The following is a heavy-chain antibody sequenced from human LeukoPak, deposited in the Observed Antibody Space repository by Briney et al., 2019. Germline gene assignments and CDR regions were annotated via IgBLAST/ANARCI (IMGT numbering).Heavy chain of an antibody. CDR2: ISGSGGST. CDR3: AKDSTIFGVANGPLDY. D-gene: IGHD3-3*01. V-gene: IGHV3-23*01. Sequence: PGGSLRLSCAASGFTFSSYAMSWVRQALGKGLEWVSAISGSGGSTYYADSVEGRFTISRDNSKNTLYLQMNSLRAEDTAVYYCAKDSTIFGVANGPLDYWGQGTLVTVSS. CDR1: GFTFSSYA. J-gene: IGHJ4*02.